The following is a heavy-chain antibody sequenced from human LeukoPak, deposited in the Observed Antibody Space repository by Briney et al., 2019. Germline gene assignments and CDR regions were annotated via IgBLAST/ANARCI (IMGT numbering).Heavy chain of an antibody. V-gene: IGHV4-59*08. J-gene: IGHJ4*02. D-gene: IGHD3-9*01. Sequence: YPSETLSLTCSVSGGSMNSYYWSWIRQSPGKGLEWIGYIYYSGSTNYNPSLKSRVTISVDTSKNQFSLKLSSVTAADTAVYYCARHVWLQPFDYWGQGTLVTVSS. CDR1: GGSMNSYY. CDR2: IYYSGST. CDR3: ARHVWLQPFDY.